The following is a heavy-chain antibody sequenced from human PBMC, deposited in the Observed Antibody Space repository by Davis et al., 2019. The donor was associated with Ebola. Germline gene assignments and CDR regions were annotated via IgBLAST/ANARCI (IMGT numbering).Heavy chain of an antibody. Sequence: GESLKISCAASGFTFSSYGMHWVRQAPGKGLEWVAVISYDGSNKYYADSVKGRFTVSRDNSKNTLYLQMSSLRADDTALYYCAKRVEYSSSSAYFDFWGQGTLVTVSS. CDR1: GFTFSSYG. J-gene: IGHJ4*02. D-gene: IGHD6-6*01. CDR2: ISYDGSNK. CDR3: AKRVEYSSSSAYFDF. V-gene: IGHV3-30*18.